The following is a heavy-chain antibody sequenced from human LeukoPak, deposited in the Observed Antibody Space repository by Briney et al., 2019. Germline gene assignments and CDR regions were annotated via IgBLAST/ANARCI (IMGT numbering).Heavy chain of an antibody. CDR3: AREDPYYYYYGMDV. CDR2: INHSGST. V-gene: IGHV4-34*01. Sequence: SETLSLTCAVYGGSFSGYYWSWIRQPPGKGLEWIGEINHSGSTNYNPSLKSRVTISVDTSKNQFSLKLSSVTAADTAVYYCAREDPYYYYYGMDVCGQGTTVTVSS. J-gene: IGHJ6*02. CDR1: GGSFSGYY.